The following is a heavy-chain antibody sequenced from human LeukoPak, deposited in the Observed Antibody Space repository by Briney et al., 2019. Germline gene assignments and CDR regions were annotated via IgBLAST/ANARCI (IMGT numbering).Heavy chain of an antibody. CDR2: INHSGST. D-gene: IGHD3-10*01. CDR1: GGSFSGYY. V-gene: IGHV4-34*01. Sequence: SETLSLTCAVYGGSFSGYYWSWLRQPPGKGLERIGEINHSGSTNYNPSLKSRVTISVDTSKNQFSLKLSSVTAADTAVYYCARGASHYGSGSYFVYWGQGTLVTVSS. J-gene: IGHJ4*02. CDR3: ARGASHYGSGSYFVY.